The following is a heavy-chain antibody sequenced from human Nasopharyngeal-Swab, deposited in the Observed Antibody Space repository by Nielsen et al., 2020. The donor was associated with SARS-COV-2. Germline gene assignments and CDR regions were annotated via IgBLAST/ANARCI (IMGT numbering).Heavy chain of an antibody. D-gene: IGHD2-2*01. CDR1: GGTFSSYA. CDR3: AREGDIVVVPAAGGYYGMDV. CDR2: IIPIFGTA. Sequence: SVKVSCKASGGTFSSYAISWVRQAPGQGLEWMGGIIPIFGTANYAQKFQGRVTITADKSTGTAYMELSSLRSEDTAVYYCAREGDIVVVPAAGGYYGMDVWGQGTTVTVSS. J-gene: IGHJ6*02. V-gene: IGHV1-69*06.